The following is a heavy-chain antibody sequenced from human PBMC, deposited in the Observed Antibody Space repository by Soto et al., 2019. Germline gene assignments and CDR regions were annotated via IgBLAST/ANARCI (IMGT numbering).Heavy chain of an antibody. J-gene: IGHJ4*02. D-gene: IGHD6-6*01. V-gene: IGHV1-69*13. CDR2: IIPIFGTA. CDR1: GCTYLRYA. CDR3: ARQGYSSSSFDY. Sequence: SVQDSCQASGCTYLRYASSWVRQAPGQGLEWMGGIIPIFGTANYAQKFQGRVTITADESTSTAYMELSSLRSEDTAVYYCARQGYSSSSFDYWGQGTLVTVSS.